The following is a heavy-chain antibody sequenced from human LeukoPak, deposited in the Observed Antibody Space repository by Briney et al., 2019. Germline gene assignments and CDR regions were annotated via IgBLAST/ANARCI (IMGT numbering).Heavy chain of an antibody. J-gene: IGHJ4*02. CDR3: AKGYISGWYYFDY. V-gene: IGHV3-23*01. CDR1: GFTFSTYA. D-gene: IGHD6-19*01. Sequence: PGGSLRLSCVASGFTFSTYAMSWVRQAPGKGLEWVSPISGSGGNTYYADSVKGRFTISRDNSENTLYLQMNSLRADDTAVYYCAKGYISGWYYFDYWGQGTPVTVSS. CDR2: ISGSGGNT.